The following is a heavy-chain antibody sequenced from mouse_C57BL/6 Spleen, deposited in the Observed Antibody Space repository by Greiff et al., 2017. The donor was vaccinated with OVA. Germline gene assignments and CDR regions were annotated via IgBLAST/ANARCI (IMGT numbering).Heavy chain of an antibody. CDR2: INPSTGGT. D-gene: IGHD1-1*02. J-gene: IGHJ2*01. CDR1: GYSFTGYY. V-gene: IGHV1-43*01. Sequence: EVKLMESGPELVKPGASVKISCKASGYSFTGYYMHWVKQSSEKSLEWIGEINPSTGGTSYNQKFKGKATLTVDKSSSTAYMQLKSLTSEDSAVYYCARSRYGLYFDYWGQGTTLTVSS. CDR3: ARSRYGLYFDY.